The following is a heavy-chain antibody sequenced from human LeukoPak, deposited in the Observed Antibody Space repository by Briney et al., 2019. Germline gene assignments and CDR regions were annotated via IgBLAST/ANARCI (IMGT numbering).Heavy chain of an antibody. CDR3: AIQSTVTTFLAPDY. CDR1: GYTFTSYD. CDR2: MKPNSGNT. D-gene: IGHD4-11*01. V-gene: IGHV1-8*01. J-gene: IGHJ4*02. Sequence: ASVKVSCKASGYTFTSYDINWVRQATGQGLEWMGWMKPNSGNTGYAQKFQGRVTMTRNTSISTAYMELSSLRSEDTAVYYCAIQSTVTTFLAPDYWGQGTLVTVSS.